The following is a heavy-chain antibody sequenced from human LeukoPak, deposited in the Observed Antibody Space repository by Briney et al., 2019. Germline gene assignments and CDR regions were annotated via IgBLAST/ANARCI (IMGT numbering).Heavy chain of an antibody. J-gene: IGHJ4*02. CDR2: IYSGGST. D-gene: IGHD4-17*01. CDR3: ARGEDGTGDYRPTYFDS. Sequence: GGSLRLSCAASGFTVSSNYMSWVRQAPGKGLEWVSVIYSGGSTYYADSVKGRFTISRDNSKNTLYLQMNSLRAEDTAVYYCARGEDGTGDYRPTYFDSWGQGTLVTVSS. V-gene: IGHV3-66*01. CDR1: GFTVSSNY.